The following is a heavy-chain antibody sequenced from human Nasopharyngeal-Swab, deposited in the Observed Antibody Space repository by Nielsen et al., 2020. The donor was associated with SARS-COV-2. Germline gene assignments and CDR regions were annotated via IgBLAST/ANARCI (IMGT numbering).Heavy chain of an antibody. J-gene: IGHJ6*02. Sequence: GESLKISCSGSGFTFSTHPMHWVRQAPGKGLEYVSVINGKGGSTYYADSVKGRFTVSRDNSESTLYLQMSSLRTEDTDVYYCVKDAGYDYRYYYYGLDVWGQGTTVTVSS. V-gene: IGHV3-64D*06. CDR3: VKDAGYDYRYYYYGLDV. CDR1: GFTFSTHP. D-gene: IGHD3-9*01. CDR2: INGKGGST.